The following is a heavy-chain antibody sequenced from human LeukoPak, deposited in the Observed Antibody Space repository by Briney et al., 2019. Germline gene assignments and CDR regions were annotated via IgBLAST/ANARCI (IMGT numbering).Heavy chain of an antibody. V-gene: IGHV4-34*01. Sequence: PSETLSLTCAVYGGSFSGYYWSWIRQPPGKGLEWIGEISHSGNTNYNPSLKSRVTISVDASKNQFSLKLSSVTAADTAVYYCARGGWELPEGSLDYWGQGTLVTVSS. D-gene: IGHD1-26*01. J-gene: IGHJ4*02. CDR2: ISHSGNT. CDR1: GGSFSGYY. CDR3: ARGGWELPEGSLDY.